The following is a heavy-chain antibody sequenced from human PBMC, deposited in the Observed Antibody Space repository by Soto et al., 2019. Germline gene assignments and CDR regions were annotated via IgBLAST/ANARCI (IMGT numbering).Heavy chain of an antibody. CDR2: VYYTGNS. CDR1: GGSISTHY. D-gene: IGHD2-15*01. Sequence: PSETLSLTCTVSGGSISTHYWSWVRQVPGRGLEWLGYVYYTGNSKHNPSLKGRVTVSIAPSKSQFSLELTSVTAADSAVYYCAGGYYCVGSGPYLYIYGMDVWDQGTTVTVSS. J-gene: IGHJ6*02. CDR3: AGGYYCVGSGPYLYIYGMDV. V-gene: IGHV4-59*11.